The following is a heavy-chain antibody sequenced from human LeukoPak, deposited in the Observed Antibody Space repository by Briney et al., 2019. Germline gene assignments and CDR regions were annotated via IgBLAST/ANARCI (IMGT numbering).Heavy chain of an antibody. V-gene: IGHV3-53*01. D-gene: IGHD5-18*01. J-gene: IGHJ4*02. CDR3: ASGKETSMAQGY. Sequence: PGGSLRLSCAVSGFTVSSNYMTWVRQAPGKGLEWVSVIYSGGSIYYADSVKGRFTISRDISKNTVDLQLNSLRAEDTAVYYCASGKETSMAQGYWGQGILVTVSS. CDR2: IYSGGSI. CDR1: GFTVSSNY.